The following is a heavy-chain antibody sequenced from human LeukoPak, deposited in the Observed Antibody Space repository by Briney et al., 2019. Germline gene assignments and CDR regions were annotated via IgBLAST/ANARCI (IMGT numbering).Heavy chain of an antibody. V-gene: IGHV3-66*02. CDR2: IYSGGST. J-gene: IGHJ4*02. CDR1: GFTVSSNY. Sequence: GGSLRLSCAASGFTVSSNYMSWVRQAPGKGLEWVSVIYSGGSTNYADSVKGRFTISRDNSKNTLYLQMNSLRAKDTAVYYCAREAYCGGDCYYFDYRGQGTLVTVSS. D-gene: IGHD2-21*01. CDR3: AREAYCGGDCYYFDY.